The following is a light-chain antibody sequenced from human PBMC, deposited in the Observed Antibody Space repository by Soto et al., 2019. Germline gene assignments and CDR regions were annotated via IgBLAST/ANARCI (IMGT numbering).Light chain of an antibody. J-gene: IGKJ1*01. CDR3: QKYDSAPWT. CDR1: QGIGNS. Sequence: DIQMTQSPSSLSASVGDRVTITCRASQGIGNSLAWYQQKPGRDPNHLMYTASTLLSGVPSRFSGSGSGTDFTLTISSLQPEDVAIYYCQKYDSAPWTFGQGTKVEIK. CDR2: TAS. V-gene: IGKV1-27*01.